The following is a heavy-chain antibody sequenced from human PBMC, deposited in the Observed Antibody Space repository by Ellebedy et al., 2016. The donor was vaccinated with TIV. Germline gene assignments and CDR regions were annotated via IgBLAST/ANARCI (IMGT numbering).Heavy chain of an antibody. V-gene: IGHV3-23*01. J-gene: IGHJ3*02. CDR1: GFTFSSYA. CDR2: ISGSGGST. CDR3: AKDLGEWEPQSDAFDI. D-gene: IGHD1-26*01. Sequence: GESLKISXAASGFTFSSYAMSWVRQAPGKGLEWVSAISGSGGSTYYADSVKGRFTISRDNSKNTLYLQMNSLRAEDTAVYYCAKDLGEWEPQSDAFDIWGQGTMVTVSS.